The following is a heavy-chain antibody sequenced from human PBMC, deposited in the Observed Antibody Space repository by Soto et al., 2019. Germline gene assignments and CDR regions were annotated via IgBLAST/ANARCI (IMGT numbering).Heavy chain of an antibody. D-gene: IGHD3-10*01. CDR1: GFTFSSYS. J-gene: IGHJ6*02. CDR3: ARDIEVWFGELPMENYYYYYGMDV. V-gene: IGHV3-48*02. Sequence: GGSLRLSCAASGFTFSSYSMNWVRQAPGKGLEWVSYISSSSSTIYYADSVKGRFTISRDSAKNSLYLQMNSLRDEDTAVYYCARDIEVWFGELPMENYYYYYGMDVWGQGTTVTVSS. CDR2: ISSSSSTI.